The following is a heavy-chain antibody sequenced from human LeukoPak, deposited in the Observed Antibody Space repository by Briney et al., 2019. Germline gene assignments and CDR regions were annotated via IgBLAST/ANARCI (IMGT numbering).Heavy chain of an antibody. CDR2: INVHNGNT. CDR3: ARDLLLYSSGWTGFFDY. Sequence: ASLKVSCKASGYTFSSHGISWVRQAPGQGLEWMGWINVHNGNTKYTQKFQGRVTMTTDTSTSTAYMELRGLRSDDTAVYYCARDLLLYSSGWTGFFDYWGQGTLVTVSS. V-gene: IGHV1-18*01. J-gene: IGHJ4*02. CDR1: GYTFSSHG. D-gene: IGHD6-25*01.